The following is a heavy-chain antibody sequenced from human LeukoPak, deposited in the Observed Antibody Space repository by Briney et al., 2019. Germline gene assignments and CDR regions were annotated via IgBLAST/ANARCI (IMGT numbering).Heavy chain of an antibody. Sequence: GRSLRLSCEASGFTFSIYGMHWVRQAPGKGLEWVAVIWNDGSNKYYADSVKGRFTISRDNSMNTPYLQMNSLRTEDMAVYYCARAVGPFDYWGQGTLVTVSS. V-gene: IGHV3-33*01. CDR1: GFTFSIYG. D-gene: IGHD2-15*01. CDR2: IWNDGSNK. CDR3: ARAVGPFDY. J-gene: IGHJ4*02.